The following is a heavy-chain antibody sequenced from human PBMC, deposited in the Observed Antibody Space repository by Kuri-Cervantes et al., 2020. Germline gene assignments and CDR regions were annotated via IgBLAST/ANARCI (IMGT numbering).Heavy chain of an antibody. J-gene: IGHJ4*02. V-gene: IGHV1-8*01. D-gene: IGHD2-2*01. CDR2: MNPNSGNT. Sequence: ASVNVSCKASGYTFTSYDINWVRQATGQGLEWMGWMNPNSGNTGYAQKFQGRVTMTRNTSISTAYMELSSLRSEDTAVYYCARYCSSTSCYGVDWGQGTLVTVSS. CDR1: GYTFTSYD. CDR3: ARYCSSTSCYGVD.